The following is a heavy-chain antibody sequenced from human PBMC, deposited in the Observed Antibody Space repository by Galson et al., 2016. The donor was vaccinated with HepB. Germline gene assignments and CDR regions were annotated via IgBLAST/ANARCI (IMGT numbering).Heavy chain of an antibody. V-gene: IGHV4-59*12. D-gene: IGHD2-2*01. CDR3: ARVKGGCSSHSCVLDP. CDR2: IYHSEGS. CDR1: GGSISTFY. Sequence: SETLSLTCTVSGGSISTFYWSWIRQPPGKGLEWIGEIYHSEGSYYNPSLKSRVTISVDKSKNQFSLNLTSVTAADTAVYYCARVKGGCSSHSCVLDPWGQGTLVTVSS. J-gene: IGHJ5*02.